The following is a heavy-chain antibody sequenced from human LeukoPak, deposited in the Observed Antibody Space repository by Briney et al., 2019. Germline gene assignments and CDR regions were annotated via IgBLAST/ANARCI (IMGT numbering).Heavy chain of an antibody. CDR2: INQDGTKQ. CDR3: VRRNLFDY. V-gene: IGHV3-7*03. J-gene: IGHJ4*02. CDR1: GFTFRSYW. Sequence: PGGSLRLSCADSGFTFRSYWMSWLRQAPGKGLECVASINQDGTKQYYVDSVRGRFTISRDDAKNSVYLQMNNLRVQDTAVYYCVRRNLFDYWGQGTLVTVSS.